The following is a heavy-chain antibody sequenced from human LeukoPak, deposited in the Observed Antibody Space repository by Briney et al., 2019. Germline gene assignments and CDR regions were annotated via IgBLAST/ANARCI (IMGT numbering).Heavy chain of an antibody. Sequence: PSETLSLTCAVYGGSFSGYYWSWIRQPPGKGLEWIGEINHSGSTNYNPSLKSRVTISVDTSKNQFSLKLSSVTAADTAVYYCAAYSGINRGLNWFDPWGQGTLVTVSS. CDR3: AAYSGINRGLNWFDP. V-gene: IGHV4-34*01. CDR2: INHSGST. D-gene: IGHD1-26*01. J-gene: IGHJ5*02. CDR1: GGSFSGYY.